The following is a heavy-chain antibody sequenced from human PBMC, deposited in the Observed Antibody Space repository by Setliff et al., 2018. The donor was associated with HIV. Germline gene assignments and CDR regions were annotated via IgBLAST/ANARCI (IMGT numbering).Heavy chain of an antibody. CDR3: ARLDYSNYYSYYIDV. CDR2: INHSGST. CDR1: GGSLSGHY. V-gene: IGHV4-34*01. J-gene: IGHJ6*03. Sequence: KPSETLSLTCAVYGGSLSGHYWSWIRQPPGKGLEWIGEINHSGSTNYNPSLKSRVTISVDTSKNQFSLKLSSVTAADSAVYYCARLDYSNYYSYYIDVWGEGTMVTVSS. D-gene: IGHD4-4*01.